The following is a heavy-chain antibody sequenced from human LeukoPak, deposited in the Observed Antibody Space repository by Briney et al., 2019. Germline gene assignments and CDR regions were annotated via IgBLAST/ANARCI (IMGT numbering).Heavy chain of an antibody. CDR2: ISGSGGST. V-gene: IGHV3-23*01. Sequence: GGSLRLPCAASGFTFSSYAMSWVRQAPGKGLEWVSAISGSGGSTYYADSVKGRFTISRDNAKNSLYLQMNSLRAEDTAVCYCAELGITMIGGVWGKGTTVTISS. CDR1: GFTFSSYA. CDR3: AELGITMIGGV. J-gene: IGHJ6*04. D-gene: IGHD3-10*02.